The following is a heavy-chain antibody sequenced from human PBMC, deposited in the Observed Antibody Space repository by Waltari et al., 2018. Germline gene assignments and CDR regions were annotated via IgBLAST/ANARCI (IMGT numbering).Heavy chain of an antibody. CDR2: RSYDGSDI. Sequence: QVQLVESGGGEVQPGRSLRLSCAASGFTFSYYGMHRVRQAPGKGLEWVALRSYDGSDISYADSVKARFTISRDNSKNTLYLQINGLRAEDTAVYYCAKDRIYGPYYTFDSWGQGTLVTVSS. V-gene: IGHV3-30*18. D-gene: IGHD4-17*01. J-gene: IGHJ4*02. CDR3: AKDRIYGPYYTFDS. CDR1: GFTFSYYG.